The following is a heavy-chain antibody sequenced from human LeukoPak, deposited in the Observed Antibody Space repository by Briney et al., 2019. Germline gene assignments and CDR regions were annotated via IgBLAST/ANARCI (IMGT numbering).Heavy chain of an antibody. D-gene: IGHD6-19*01. CDR2: INPSGGST. CDR3: ARVSTLNIAVAGATYYYYYMDV. V-gene: IGHV1-46*01. J-gene: IGHJ6*03. CDR1: GYTFTSYY. Sequence: GASVKVSCKASGYTFTSYYMHWVRQAPGQGLEWMGIINPSGGSTSYAQKFQGRVTMTRDTSTSTAYMELSSLRSEDTAVYYCARVSTLNIAVAGATYYYYYMDVWGKGTTVTISS.